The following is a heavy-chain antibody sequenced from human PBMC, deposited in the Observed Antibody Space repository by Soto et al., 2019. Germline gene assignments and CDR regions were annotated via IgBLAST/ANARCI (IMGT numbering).Heavy chain of an antibody. CDR3: ARALGRRRATIFGVVFFDY. CDR2: INHSGST. CDR1: GGSFSGYY. V-gene: IGHV4-34*01. D-gene: IGHD3-3*01. Sequence: PSDTLSLTCAVYGGSFSGYYWSWIRQPPGKGLEWIGEINHSGSTNYNPSLKSRVTISVDTSKNQFSLKLSSVTAADTAVYYCARALGRRRATIFGVVFFDYWGQGTLVTVSS. J-gene: IGHJ4*02.